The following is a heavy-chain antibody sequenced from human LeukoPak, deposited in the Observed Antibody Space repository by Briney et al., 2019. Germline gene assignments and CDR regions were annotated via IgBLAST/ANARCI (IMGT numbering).Heavy chain of an antibody. Sequence: SETLSLTCAVYGGSFSGYYWSWIRQPPGKGLEWIGYIYYSGSTNYNPSLKSRVTISVDTSKNQFSLKLSAVTAADTAVYYCARDNYYYYGMDVWGQGTTVSVSS. CDR2: IYYSGST. J-gene: IGHJ6*02. V-gene: IGHV4-59*01. CDR1: GGSFSGYY. CDR3: ARDNYYYYGMDV.